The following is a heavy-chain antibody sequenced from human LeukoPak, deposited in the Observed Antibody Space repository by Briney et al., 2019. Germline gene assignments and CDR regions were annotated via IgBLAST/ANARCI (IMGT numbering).Heavy chain of an antibody. V-gene: IGHV4-59*01. Sequence: SESLSLTCTVSGGSISGYYWSWIRQPPGKGLEWIGYIYYSGSTNYNPSLKSRVTISVDTSKNQFSLKLSSVTAADTAVYYCARGGLESGSYDYWGQGTLVTVSS. CDR3: ARGGLESGSYDY. CDR2: IYYSGST. CDR1: GGSISGYY. J-gene: IGHJ4*02. D-gene: IGHD1-26*01.